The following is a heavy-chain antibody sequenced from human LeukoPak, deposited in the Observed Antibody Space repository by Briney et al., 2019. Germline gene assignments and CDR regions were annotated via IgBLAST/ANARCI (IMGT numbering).Heavy chain of an antibody. CDR1: GGSFSGYY. D-gene: IGHD2-21*02. CDR2: TYTSGST. Sequence: SETLSLTCAVYGGSFSGYYWSWIRQPAGKGLEWIGRTYTSGSTNYNPSLKSRVTMSVDTSKNQFSLKLSSVTAADTAVYYCARDQSAYCGGDCYSYYFDYWGQGTLVTVSS. V-gene: IGHV4-4*07. CDR3: ARDQSAYCGGDCYSYYFDY. J-gene: IGHJ4*02.